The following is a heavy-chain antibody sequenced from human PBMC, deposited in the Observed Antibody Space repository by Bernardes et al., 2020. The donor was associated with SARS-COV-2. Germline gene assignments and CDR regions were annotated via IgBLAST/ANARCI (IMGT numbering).Heavy chain of an antibody. CDR3: AKDHRGSYYNPGY. Sequence: GRSLRLSCAASGFTFSSYGMHWVRQAPGKGLEWVAFISDDGSNKYYADSVKGRFTISRDNSKNTLYLQMNSLRAEDTAVYYCAKDHRGSYYNPGYWGQGTLVTVSS. CDR2: ISDDGSNK. D-gene: IGHD3-10*01. V-gene: IGHV3-30*18. J-gene: IGHJ4*02. CDR1: GFTFSSYG.